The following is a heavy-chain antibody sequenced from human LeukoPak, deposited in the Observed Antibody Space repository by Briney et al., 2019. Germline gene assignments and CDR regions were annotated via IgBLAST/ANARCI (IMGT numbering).Heavy chain of an antibody. CDR2: IAYSGST. D-gene: IGHD3-10*01. J-gene: IGHJ4*02. V-gene: IGHV4-39*01. Sequence: PSETLSLTCTVSGGSVGSSTYYWGWIRQPPGKGQEWIASIAYSGSTYNPSLKSRVTISVDTSKNQFSLKLSSVTAADTAVYYCASNYYGSGSLDYWGQGNLVTVSS. CDR3: ASNYYGSGSLDY. CDR1: GGSVGSSTYY.